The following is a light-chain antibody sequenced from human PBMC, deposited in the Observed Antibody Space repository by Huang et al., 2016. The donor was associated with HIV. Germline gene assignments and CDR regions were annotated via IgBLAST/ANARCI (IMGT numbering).Light chain of an antibody. CDR2: DTS. Sequence: EIVLTQSPATLSLSPGERATLSSRASQSVCSCLAWYQQKPGQAPRLLIYDTSNRATGIPARVRGSGSGTDCTLTVSSLAPEDFAVYYCQQRSNWPLCTFGQGAKLEIK. J-gene: IGKJ2*02. CDR1: QSVCSC. V-gene: IGKV3-11*01. CDR3: QQRSNWPLCT.